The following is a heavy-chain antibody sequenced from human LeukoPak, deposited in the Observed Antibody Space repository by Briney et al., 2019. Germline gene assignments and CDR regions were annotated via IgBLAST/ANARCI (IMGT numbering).Heavy chain of an antibody. J-gene: IGHJ4*02. CDR1: GFTFSSYS. CDR3: ARGFHYYDSSGYYYQHYYFDY. CDR2: INHSGST. D-gene: IGHD3-22*01. V-gene: IGHV4-34*01. Sequence: GSLRLSCAASGFTFSSYSMNWVRQPPGKGLEWIGEINHSGSTNYNPSLKSRVTISVDTSKNQFSLKLSSVTAADTAVYYCARGFHYYDSSGYYYQHYYFDYWGQGTLVTVSS.